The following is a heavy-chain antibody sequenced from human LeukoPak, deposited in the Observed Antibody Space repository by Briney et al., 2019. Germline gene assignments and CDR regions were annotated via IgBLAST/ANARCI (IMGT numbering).Heavy chain of an antibody. J-gene: IGHJ4*02. V-gene: IGHV1-2*02. CDR3: ARGGSAWDNPFDY. CDR1: GYTFTGYY. CDR2: INPTSGGT. Sequence: AASVRVSCKASGYTFTGYYIHWVRQAPGQGREWMGWINPTSGGTKYAQKFQGRVTMTRDTSISTAYMELSRLRADDTAVFYCARGGSAWDNPFDYWGQGTLVTVSS. D-gene: IGHD6-19*01.